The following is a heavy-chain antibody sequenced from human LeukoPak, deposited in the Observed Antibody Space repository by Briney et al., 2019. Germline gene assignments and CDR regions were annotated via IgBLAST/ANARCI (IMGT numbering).Heavy chain of an antibody. CDR3: AKDIANGYNNFDY. Sequence: GGSLRLSCAASGFTFDDYTMLGVRQAPGKGLEWVSLISWDGGSTYYADSVKGRFTISRDNSKNSLYLQMNSLRTEDTALYYCAKDIANGYNNFDYWGQGTLVTVSS. CDR1: GFTFDDYT. J-gene: IGHJ4*02. D-gene: IGHD5-24*01. CDR2: ISWDGGST. V-gene: IGHV3-43*01.